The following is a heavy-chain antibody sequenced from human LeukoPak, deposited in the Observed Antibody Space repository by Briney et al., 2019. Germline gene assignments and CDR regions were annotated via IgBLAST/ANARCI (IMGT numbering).Heavy chain of an antibody. CDR1: GYTLTELS. D-gene: IGHD6-6*01. CDR2: FDPEDGKT. V-gene: IGHV1-24*01. CDR3: ARVSRSLYSSSPFYLYYYYYYYMDV. J-gene: IGHJ6*03. Sequence: ASVKVSCKVSGYTLTELSMHWVRQAPGKGLEWMGGFDPEDGKTNYAQKFQGRVTMTEDTSTDTAYMELSSLRSEDTAMYYCARVSRSLYSSSPFYLYYYYYYYMDVWGKGTTVTVSS.